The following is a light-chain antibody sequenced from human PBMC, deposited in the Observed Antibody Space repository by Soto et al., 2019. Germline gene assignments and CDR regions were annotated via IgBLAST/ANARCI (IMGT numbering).Light chain of an antibody. V-gene: IGKV3-20*01. CDR3: QQYGSSPPAVT. CDR1: QSVSSSY. CDR2: GAS. J-gene: IGKJ5*01. Sequence: EIVLTQSPGTLSLSPGERATLSCRASQSVSSSYLAWYQQKPGQAPNLLIYGASSRATGIPDRVSGSGSGTDFPLTISRLEPEDFAVYYCQQYGSSPPAVTFGQGTRLEI.